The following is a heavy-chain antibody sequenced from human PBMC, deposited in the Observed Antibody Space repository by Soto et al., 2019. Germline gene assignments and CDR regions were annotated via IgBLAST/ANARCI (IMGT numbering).Heavy chain of an antibody. CDR3: AKVWVLHYDSSGEDY. J-gene: IGHJ4*02. CDR2: ISYDGSNK. Sequence: QPGGSLRISCAACGFTVSSYWMHWVRQAPGKGLEWVAVISYDGSNKYYADSVKGRFTISRDNSKNTLYLQMNSLRAEDTAVYYCAKVWVLHYDSSGEDYWGQGTLVTVSS. D-gene: IGHD3-22*01. V-gene: IGHV3-30*18. CDR1: GFTVSSYW.